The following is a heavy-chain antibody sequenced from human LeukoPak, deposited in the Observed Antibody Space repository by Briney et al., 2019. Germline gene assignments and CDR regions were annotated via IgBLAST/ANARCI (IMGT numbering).Heavy chain of an antibody. CDR1: GFSFSNYA. Sequence: TGGSLRLSCAASGFSFSNYAMSWVRQAPGKGLEWVSAISGTGDSTYYADSVKGRLTISRDNSKNTLYLQMNSLGAEDTAVYYCAKDGSLAFDGRYGMDVWGQGTTVTVSS. CDR2: ISGTGDST. CDR3: AKDGSLAFDGRYGMDV. J-gene: IGHJ6*02. D-gene: IGHD3-10*01. V-gene: IGHV3-23*01.